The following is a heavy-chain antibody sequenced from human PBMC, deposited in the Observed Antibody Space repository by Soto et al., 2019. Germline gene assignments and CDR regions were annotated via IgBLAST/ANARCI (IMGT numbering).Heavy chain of an antibody. CDR2: ISYDGSHK. D-gene: IGHD2-15*01. J-gene: IGHJ4*02. CDR3: AKDLVKTRRWPAD. Sequence: HVQLVESGGGVVQPGRSLRLSCVVSGFNFSSYGMHWVRQAPGKGLEWVAVISYDGSHKAFADSVKGRVAISRDNSKNTLFLQMKNLREEDTAVYYCAKDLVKTRRWPADWGQGTLVTVSS. V-gene: IGHV3-30*18. CDR1: GFNFSSYG.